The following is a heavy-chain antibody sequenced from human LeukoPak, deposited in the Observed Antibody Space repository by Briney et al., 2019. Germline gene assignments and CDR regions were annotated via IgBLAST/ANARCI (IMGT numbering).Heavy chain of an antibody. Sequence: GGSLTLSCAASGFTFSSYSMNWVRQAPGKGLEWVSSISSSSSYIYYAESVKGRFTISRDNAKNSLYLQMNSLRAEDTAVYYCARSRCSSTSCYRTRYFDYWGQGTLVTVSS. CDR2: ISSSSSYI. J-gene: IGHJ4*02. D-gene: IGHD2-2*01. V-gene: IGHV3-21*01. CDR1: GFTFSSYS. CDR3: ARSRCSSTSCYRTRYFDY.